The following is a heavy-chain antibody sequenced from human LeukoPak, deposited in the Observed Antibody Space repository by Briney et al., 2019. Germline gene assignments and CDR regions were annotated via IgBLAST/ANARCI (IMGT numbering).Heavy chain of an antibody. CDR2: IYYTGST. CDR1: GVSISNYF. V-gene: IGHV4-59*01. D-gene: IGHD3-10*01. Sequence: SETLSLTCTVSGVSISNYFWSWLRQPPGKGLEWIGYIYYTGSTNYNPSLKSRVTISVGTSKNQFSLKLSSVTAADTAVYYCARPSRSISTAGAFDIWGQGTMVTVSS. CDR3: ARPSRSISTAGAFDI. J-gene: IGHJ3*02.